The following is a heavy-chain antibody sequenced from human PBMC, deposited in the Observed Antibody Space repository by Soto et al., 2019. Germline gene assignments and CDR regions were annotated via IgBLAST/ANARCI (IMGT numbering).Heavy chain of an antibody. Sequence: PSETLSLTCSVSGGSISSSSYYWGWIRQPPGKGLEWIASIYYKGSTYYNPSLKSRVTISVDTSKNQFSLKLSSATAADTAVYYCARHVFSKCAFDIWGQGTMVTVSS. CDR2: IYYKGST. CDR3: ARHVFSKCAFDI. J-gene: IGHJ3*02. D-gene: IGHD2-2*01. CDR1: GGSISSSSYY. V-gene: IGHV4-39*01.